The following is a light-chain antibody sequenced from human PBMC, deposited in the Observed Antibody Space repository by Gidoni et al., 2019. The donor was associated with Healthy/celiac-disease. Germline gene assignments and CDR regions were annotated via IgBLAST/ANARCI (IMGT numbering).Light chain of an antibody. CDR3: QQSYSTLPYT. CDR2: AAS. Sequence: DSQRTQSPSSLSASVGDRVTITCRQSQCISSYLNWYQQKPGKAPKLLFYAASSLQRGVPSRFSGSGSGTDFTLTLSSLQPEAFATYYCQQSYSTLPYTFGQGTKLEIK. J-gene: IGKJ2*01. CDR1: QCISSY. V-gene: IGKV1-39*01.